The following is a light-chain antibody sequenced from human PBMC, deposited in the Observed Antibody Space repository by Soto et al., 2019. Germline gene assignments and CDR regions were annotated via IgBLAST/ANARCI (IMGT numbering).Light chain of an antibody. Sequence: QSALTQPASVSGSPGQSITISCTGTSSDVGAYDFVSWYQQHPGKAPKLLIFDVNNRPSGVSNRFSGSKSGNTASLTLSGLQAEDEADYYCCSFTTSSTVVFGTGTKVTVL. J-gene: IGLJ1*01. CDR1: SSDVGAYDF. CDR3: CSFTTSSTVV. V-gene: IGLV2-14*03. CDR2: DVN.